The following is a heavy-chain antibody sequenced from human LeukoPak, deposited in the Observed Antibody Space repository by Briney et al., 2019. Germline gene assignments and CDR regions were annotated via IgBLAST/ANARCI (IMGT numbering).Heavy chain of an antibody. D-gene: IGHD3-9*01. J-gene: IGHJ3*02. V-gene: IGHV3-48*03. CDR3: ARGNYDILTGYYHDAFDI. CDR1: GFTFSSYE. Sequence: PGGSLRLSCAASGFTFSSYEMNWVRQAPGKGLEWVSYISSSGSTIYYADSVKGRFTISRDNAKNSLYLQMNSLRAEDTAVYYCARGNYDILTGYYHDAFDIWGQGTMVTVSS. CDR2: ISSSGSTI.